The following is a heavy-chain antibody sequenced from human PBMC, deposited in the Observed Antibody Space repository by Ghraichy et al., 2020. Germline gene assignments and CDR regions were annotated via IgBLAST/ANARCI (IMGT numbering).Heavy chain of an antibody. CDR2: MNPNSGNT. J-gene: IGHJ3*02. Sequence: SVKVSCKASGYTFTSYDINWVRQATGQGLEWMGWMNPNSGNTGYAQKFQGRVTMTRNTSISTAYMELSSLRSEDTAVYYCARIEWELLAFDIWGQGTMVTGSS. D-gene: IGHD1-26*01. CDR1: GYTFTSYD. CDR3: ARIEWELLAFDI. V-gene: IGHV1-8*01.